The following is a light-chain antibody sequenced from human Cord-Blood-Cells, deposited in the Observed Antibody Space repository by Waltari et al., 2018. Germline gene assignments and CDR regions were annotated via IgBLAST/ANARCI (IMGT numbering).Light chain of an antibody. V-gene: IGKV1-39*01. J-gene: IGKJ2*01. Sequence: DIQMTQSPSSLSASVGDRVTITCRASQSISRYLNWYQQKPGKAPKLLIYAASSLQSGVPSRFSGSGAGTDFTLTISSLQPEDFATYYCQQSYSTPPYTFVQGTKLEIK. CDR1: QSISRY. CDR3: QQSYSTPPYT. CDR2: AAS.